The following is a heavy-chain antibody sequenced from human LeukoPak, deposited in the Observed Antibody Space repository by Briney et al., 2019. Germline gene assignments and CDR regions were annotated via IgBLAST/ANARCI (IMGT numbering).Heavy chain of an antibody. CDR3: ARGVSSGVDYFDP. J-gene: IGHJ5*02. Sequence: GGSLRLSCAASGFTFSNYWMGWVRQAPGKGLEWVANINQDGSEQYYVDSVRGQFTISRDNAKNSLCLQLNSLRVEDTAVYYCARGVSSGVDYFDPWGQGTLVTVSS. CDR1: GFTFSNYW. V-gene: IGHV3-7*01. CDR2: INQDGSEQ. D-gene: IGHD4-11*01.